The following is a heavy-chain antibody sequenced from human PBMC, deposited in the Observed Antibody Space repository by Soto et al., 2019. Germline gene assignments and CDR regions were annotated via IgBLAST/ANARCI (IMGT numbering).Heavy chain of an antibody. J-gene: IGHJ4*02. Sequence: RRLSCAASGXTFSRYEMNWVRQAPGKGLEWVAYITGTGSTIYYADSVKGRFTISRDNANNSLYLHMSSLRAEDTGVYYCAREVQRCRYNHKEFDSWGQGTLVTVSS. V-gene: IGHV3-48*03. CDR3: AREVQRCRYNHKEFDS. CDR2: ITGTGSTI. D-gene: IGHD1-1*01. CDR1: GXTFSRYE.